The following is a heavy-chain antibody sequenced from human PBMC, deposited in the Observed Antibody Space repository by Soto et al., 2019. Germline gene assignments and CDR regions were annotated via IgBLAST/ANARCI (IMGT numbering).Heavy chain of an antibody. J-gene: IGHJ6*02. V-gene: IGHV3-21*01. CDR3: AGEGSAGGYETWCYYYYYGMDV. CDR1: GFTFSSYS. CDR2: ISSSSSYI. Sequence: EVQLVESGGGLVKPGGSLRLSCAASGFTFSSYSMNWVRQAPGKGLEWVSSISSSSSYIYYADSVKGRFTISRDNAKNSLYLQMTSMRAEDTAVYYCAGEGSAGGYETWCYYYYYGMDVWGQGTTVTVSS. D-gene: IGHD3-10*01.